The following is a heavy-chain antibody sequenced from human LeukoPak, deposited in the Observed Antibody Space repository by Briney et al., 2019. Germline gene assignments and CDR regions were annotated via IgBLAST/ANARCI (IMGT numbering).Heavy chain of an antibody. CDR1: GGSISSYY. D-gene: IGHD1-26*01. CDR2: IYTSGST. CDR3: ASSALGSGRDYYYYGMDV. Sequence: SETLSLTCTVSGGSISSYYWSWIRQPAGKGLEWIGRIYTSGSTNYNPSLKSRVTMSVDTSKNQFSLKLSSVTAADTAVYYCASSALGSGRDYYYYGMDVRGQGTTVTVSS. V-gene: IGHV4-4*07. J-gene: IGHJ6*02.